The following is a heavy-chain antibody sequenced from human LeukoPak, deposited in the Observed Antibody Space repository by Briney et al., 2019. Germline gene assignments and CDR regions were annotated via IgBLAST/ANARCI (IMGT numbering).Heavy chain of an antibody. CDR1: GFIFGDYW. D-gene: IGHD4-23*01. Sequence: GGSLRLSCAASGFIFGDYWMRWVRQAPGKGLEWVATINQNGGVKYVDSVKGRFTISRDNAKTSLFLQMNSLRIDDTAIYYCTRTVNSASDFWGQGTLVTVSS. J-gene: IGHJ4*02. V-gene: IGHV3-7*03. CDR3: TRTVNSASDF. CDR2: INQNGGV.